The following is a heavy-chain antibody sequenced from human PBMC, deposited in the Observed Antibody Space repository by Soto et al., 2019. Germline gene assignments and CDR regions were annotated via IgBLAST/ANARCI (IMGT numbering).Heavy chain of an antibody. CDR3: AKDMEVAYYYYMDV. J-gene: IGHJ6*03. CDR2: ISGSGGST. CDR1: GFTFSSYA. V-gene: IGHV3-23*01. Sequence: EVQLLESGRGLVQPGGSLRLSCAASGFTFSSYAMSWVRQAPGKGLEWVSAISGSGGSTYYADSVKGRFTISRDNSKNTLYLQMNSLRAEDTAVYYCAKDMEVAYYYYMDVWGKGTTVTVSS. D-gene: IGHD2-15*01.